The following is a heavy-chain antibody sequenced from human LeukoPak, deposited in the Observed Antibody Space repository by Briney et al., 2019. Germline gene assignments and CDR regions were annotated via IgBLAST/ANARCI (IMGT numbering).Heavy chain of an antibody. V-gene: IGHV4-4*02. CDR1: GFTLSSYP. CDR2: IQSSGRT. J-gene: IGHJ4*02. D-gene: IGHD1-1*01. Sequence: GSLRLSCAASGFTLSSYPMHWVRQPPGKGLEWLGEIQSSGRTNYNPSLKSRVTFSTNKSQNQVFLNLGSVTAADTAVYYCARADIAWNPAYYWGQGTLAIVSS. CDR3: ARADIAWNPAYY.